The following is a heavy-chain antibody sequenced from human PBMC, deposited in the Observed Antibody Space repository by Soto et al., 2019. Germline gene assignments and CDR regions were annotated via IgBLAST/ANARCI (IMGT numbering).Heavy chain of an antibody. CDR3: ARGGVVAVAGTPYY. D-gene: IGHD6-19*01. CDR1: GFTFSSYA. V-gene: IGHV3-30-3*01. Sequence: QVQLVESGGGVVQPGRSLRLSCAASGFTFSSYAMHWVRQAPGKGLEWVAVISYDGSNKYYADSVKGRFTISRDNSKNTLYLQMNRLRAEDTDVYYCARGGVVAVAGTPYYWGQGTLVTVSS. CDR2: ISYDGSNK. J-gene: IGHJ4*02.